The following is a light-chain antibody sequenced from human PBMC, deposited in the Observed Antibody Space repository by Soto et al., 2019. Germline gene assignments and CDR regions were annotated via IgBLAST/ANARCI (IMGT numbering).Light chain of an antibody. V-gene: IGKV3-15*01. Sequence: EIVMTQSPATLSVSPGERATLSCRASQPISSYLAWSQQKPGQAPRLLIYSASTRAIGIPARFSGSGSGTEFTLSISSLQSEDFAVYYCQQYSDRRTFGKGTWVELK. J-gene: IGKJ1*01. CDR2: SAS. CDR3: QQYSDRRT. CDR1: QPISSY.